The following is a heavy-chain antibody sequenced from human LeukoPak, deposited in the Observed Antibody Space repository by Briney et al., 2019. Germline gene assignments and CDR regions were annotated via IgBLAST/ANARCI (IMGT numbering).Heavy chain of an antibody. CDR1: GGSISGYY. Sequence: SETLSLTCTVSGGSISGYYWSWIRQPPGKGLEWIGYIYYSGSTNYNPSLKSRVTISVDTSKNQFSLKLSSVTAADTAVYYCARVRIQSTAYFDYWGQGTLVTVSS. J-gene: IGHJ4*02. CDR2: IYYSGST. CDR3: ARVRIQSTAYFDY. V-gene: IGHV4-59*01. D-gene: IGHD5-18*01.